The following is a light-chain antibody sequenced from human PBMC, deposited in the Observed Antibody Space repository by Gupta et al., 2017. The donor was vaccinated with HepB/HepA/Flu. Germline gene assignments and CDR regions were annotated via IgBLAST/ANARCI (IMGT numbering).Light chain of an antibody. J-gene: IGKJ1*01. V-gene: IGKV4-1*01. CDR3: QQYYSTPRT. Sequence: DIVMTQSPDSLAVSLGERDTINCKSSQSVLYSSNNKNYLAWYQQKPGQPHKLLIYWASTRESGVPDRFSGSGSGTDFTLTISRLQAEDVAVYYCQQYYSTPRTIGQGTKVEIK. CDR1: QSVLYSSNNKNY. CDR2: WAS.